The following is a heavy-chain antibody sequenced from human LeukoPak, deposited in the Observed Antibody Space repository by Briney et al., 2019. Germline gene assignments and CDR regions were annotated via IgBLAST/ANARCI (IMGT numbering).Heavy chain of an antibody. V-gene: IGHV3-30-3*01. CDR1: GFTFSSYA. J-gene: IGHJ4*02. CDR2: ISYDGSNK. CDR3: ARDSRRYCSSTSCAVGY. Sequence: GRSLRLSCAASGFTFSSYAMHWVRQAPGKGLEWVAVISYDGSNKYYADSVKGRFTISRYNSKNTLYLQMNSLRAEDTAVYYCARDSRRYCSSTSCAVGYWGQGTLVTVSS. D-gene: IGHD2-2*01.